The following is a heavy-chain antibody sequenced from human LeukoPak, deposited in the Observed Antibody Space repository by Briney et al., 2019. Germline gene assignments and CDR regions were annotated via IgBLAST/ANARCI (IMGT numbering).Heavy chain of an antibody. V-gene: IGHV1-69*13. Sequence: GASVKVSCKASGGTFSSYAISWVRQAPGQGLEWMGGIIPIFGTANYAQKFQGRVTITADESTSTAYMELSSLRSEDTAVYYCARASEPDYYDSSGYYSHLDYWGQGTLVTVSS. D-gene: IGHD3-22*01. CDR3: ARASEPDYYDSSGYYSHLDY. CDR1: GGTFSSYA. J-gene: IGHJ4*02. CDR2: IIPIFGTA.